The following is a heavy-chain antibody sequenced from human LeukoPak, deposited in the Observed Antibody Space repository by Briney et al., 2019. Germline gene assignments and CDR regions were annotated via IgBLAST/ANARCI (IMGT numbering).Heavy chain of an antibody. J-gene: IGHJ6*03. CDR2: IYYSGST. Sequence: SQALSLTCTVSGGSVSSGGYYWSWVRQHPGKGLEWTGYIYYSGSTYYNPSLKSRVTISLDTSKNHFSLTLSSVTAADTAVYYCASALYYFYMDVWGKGTTVTVSS. CDR1: GGSVSSGGYY. CDR3: ASALYYFYMDV. V-gene: IGHV4-31*03.